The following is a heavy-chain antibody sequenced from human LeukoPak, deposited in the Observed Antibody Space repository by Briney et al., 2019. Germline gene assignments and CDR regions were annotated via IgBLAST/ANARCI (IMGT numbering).Heavy chain of an antibody. V-gene: IGHV4-59*04. CDR3: ARHKGLTNWFDP. J-gene: IGHJ5*02. CDR2: IYYSGST. CDR1: GDSVTSYY. Sequence: SETLSLTCSVSGDSVTSYYYSWIRQPPGKGLEWIGSIYYSGSTYYNPSLKGRVTISVDTSKNQFSLKLRSVTAADTDVYYCARHKGLTNWFDPWGQGTLVTVSS. D-gene: IGHD2-21*02.